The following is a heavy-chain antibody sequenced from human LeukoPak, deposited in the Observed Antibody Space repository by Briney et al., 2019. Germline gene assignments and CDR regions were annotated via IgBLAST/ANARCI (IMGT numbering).Heavy chain of an antibody. CDR1: GGSFSGYY. D-gene: IGHD3-9*01. CDR2: INHSGST. V-gene: IGHV4-34*01. Sequence: PSETLSLTCAVYGGSFSGYYWSWIRQPPGKGLEWIGEINHSGSTNYNPSLKSRVTISVDTSKNQFSLKLSSVTAADTAVYCCARGSIFQDYWGQGTLVTVSS. CDR3: ARGSIFQDY. J-gene: IGHJ4*02.